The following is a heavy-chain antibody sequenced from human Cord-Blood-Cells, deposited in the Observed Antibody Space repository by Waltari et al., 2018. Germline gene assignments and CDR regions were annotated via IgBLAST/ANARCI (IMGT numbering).Heavy chain of an antibody. CDR3: ARVTYDFWSGYYEYFQH. Sequence: QVQLQQWGAGLFKPSATLSLTCAVYGGSFRGSYWAWIRQPPGKGREWMGEINHSGSTNYNPSLKSRVTISVDTSKNQFSLKLSSVTAADTAVYYCARVTYDFWSGYYEYFQHWGQGTLVPVSS. CDR2: INHSGST. CDR1: GGSFRGSY. V-gene: IGHV4-34*01. J-gene: IGHJ1*01. D-gene: IGHD3-3*01.